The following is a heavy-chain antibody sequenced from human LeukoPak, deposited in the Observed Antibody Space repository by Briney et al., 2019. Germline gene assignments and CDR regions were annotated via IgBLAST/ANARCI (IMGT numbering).Heavy chain of an antibody. V-gene: IGHV3-23*01. J-gene: IGHJ4*02. CDR3: ARGGADHYGSGTYYLMYYFDH. CDR2: ISGSGGAT. CDR1: GFTFNTYG. D-gene: IGHD3-10*01. Sequence: GGSLRLSCAASGFTFNTYGTSWVRQAPGKGLEWVSGISGSGGATYYADSVKGRFTVSRDDPHNTLYLQMNSVRAEDTAVYFCARGGADHYGSGTYYLMYYFDHWGQGALVTVSS.